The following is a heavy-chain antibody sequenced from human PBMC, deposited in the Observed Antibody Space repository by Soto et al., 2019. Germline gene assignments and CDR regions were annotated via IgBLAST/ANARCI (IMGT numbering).Heavy chain of an antibody. D-gene: IGHD3-16*01. V-gene: IGHV1-8*01. CDR1: GYSFTNND. CDR2: INPGSGAT. Sequence: GASVRVSCKASGYSFTNNDVTWVRQATGQRLEWMGWINPGSGATEYSQNFQGRVTITRDISVTTDYMELSNLSSEDTAPYYCARMETFGSLNWFDGWGQGTLVSVSS. J-gene: IGHJ5*02. CDR3: ARMETFGSLNWFDG.